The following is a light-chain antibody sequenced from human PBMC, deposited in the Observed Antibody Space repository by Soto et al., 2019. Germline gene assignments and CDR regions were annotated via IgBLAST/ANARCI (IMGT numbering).Light chain of an antibody. J-gene: IGLJ2*01. CDR2: KDS. CDR1: ALPKQY. CDR3: QSEVSSGTYVV. V-gene: IGLV3-25*02. Sequence: SYELTQPPSVSVSPGQTARITCSGAALPKQYAYWYQQKPGQAPVMVMYKDSERPSGIPERFSGSSSGTTVTLTISGVQAEDEADYYCQSEVSSGTYVVFGGGTKVTVL.